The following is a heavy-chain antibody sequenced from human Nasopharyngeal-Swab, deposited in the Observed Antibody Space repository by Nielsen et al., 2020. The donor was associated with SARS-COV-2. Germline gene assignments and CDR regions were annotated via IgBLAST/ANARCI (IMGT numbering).Heavy chain of an antibody. V-gene: IGHV3-48*02. CDR3: ARGAYSSGWYM. CDR2: ITSSGSFI. D-gene: IGHD6-19*01. CDR1: GFSISDYS. J-gene: IGHJ3*02. Sequence: GESLKISCAASGFSISDYSMNWVRQAPGKGPEWISYITSSGSFIYYADSVRGRFTISRDNAKNSLYLQMNSLRDDDTAVYYCARGAYSSGWYMWGQGTMVTVSS.